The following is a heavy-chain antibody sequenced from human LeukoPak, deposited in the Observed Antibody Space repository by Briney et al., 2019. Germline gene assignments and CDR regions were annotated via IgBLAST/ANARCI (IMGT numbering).Heavy chain of an antibody. CDR1: GGSFSAYY. J-gene: IGHJ4*02. V-gene: IGHV4-34*01. Sequence: SETLSLTCAVYGGSFSAYYWSWFRQPPGKGLDWIGGINHSGSTNYNPSLKSRVTISVDTSKNQFSLKLTSVTAADTAVYYCARAIYKSTGTYGYWGQGTLVTVSS. D-gene: IGHD1-1*01. CDR3: ARAIYKSTGTYGY. CDR2: INHSGST.